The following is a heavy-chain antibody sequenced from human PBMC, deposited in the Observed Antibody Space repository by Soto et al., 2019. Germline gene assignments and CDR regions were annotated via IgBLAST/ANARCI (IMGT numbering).Heavy chain of an antibody. CDR3: AKTKGFSSPSYGMDV. J-gene: IGHJ6*02. Sequence: EVQLLESGGGLVQPGGSLRLSCAASGFTFSSYAMSWVRQGPGMGLEWVSAISGSTTSTDYADSVKGRFTISRDNSKSTLYLQMNSLRAEDTAIYYCAKTKGFSSPSYGMDVWGQGTTVTVSS. CDR1: GFTFSSYA. D-gene: IGHD6-13*01. V-gene: IGHV3-23*01. CDR2: ISGSTTST.